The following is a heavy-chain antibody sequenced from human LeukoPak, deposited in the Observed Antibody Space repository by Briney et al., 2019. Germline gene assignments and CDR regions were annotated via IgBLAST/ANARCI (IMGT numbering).Heavy chain of an antibody. V-gene: IGHV4-59*01. CDR3: ARDRSGYYDSSGYYHVFDY. D-gene: IGHD3-22*01. Sequence: SETLSLTCTVSGGSISSYYWSWIRQPPGKGLDWIGYIYYSGSTNYNPSLKSRVTISVDTSKNQFSLKLSSVTAADTAVYYWARDRSGYYDSSGYYHVFDYWGQGTLVTVSS. CDR2: IYYSGST. J-gene: IGHJ4*02. CDR1: GGSISSYY.